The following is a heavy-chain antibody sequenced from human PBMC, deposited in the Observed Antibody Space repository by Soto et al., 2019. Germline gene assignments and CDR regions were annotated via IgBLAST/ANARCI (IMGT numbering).Heavy chain of an antibody. J-gene: IGHJ6*03. CDR2: IYYSGST. Sequence: PSETLSLTCTVSGGSISSYYWSWTRQPPGKGLEWIGYIYYSGSTNYNPSLKSRVTISVDTSKNQFSLKLSSVTAADTAVYYCARVDNWNAYYYYYMDVWGKGTTVTVSS. CDR1: GGSISSYY. V-gene: IGHV4-59*01. CDR3: ARVDNWNAYYYYYMDV. D-gene: IGHD1-20*01.